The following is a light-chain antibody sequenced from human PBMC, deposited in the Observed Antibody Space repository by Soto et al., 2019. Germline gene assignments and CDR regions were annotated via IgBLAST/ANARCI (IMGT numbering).Light chain of an antibody. CDR1: PSVSNNY. CDR3: QQFSSYPLT. V-gene: IGKV3-20*01. Sequence: EFVLTQSPGPLSLSPGERATLSCRASPSVSNNYLAWYQQKPGQAPRLLIYGGFSRATGIPDRFSGGGSGTDFTLTISRLQPEDFAVYYCQQFSSYPLTFGGGTKVDIK. CDR2: GGF. J-gene: IGKJ4*01.